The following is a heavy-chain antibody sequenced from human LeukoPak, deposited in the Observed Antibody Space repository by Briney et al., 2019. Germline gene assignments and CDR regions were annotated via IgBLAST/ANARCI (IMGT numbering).Heavy chain of an antibody. CDR2: IIPIFGTA. J-gene: IGHJ4*02. V-gene: IGHV1-69*05. CDR1: GGTFSSYA. Sequence: ASVKVSCKASGGTFSSYATSWVRQAPGQGLEWMGGIIPIFGTANYAQKFQGRVTITTDESTSTAYMELSSLRSEDTAVYYCARDVGYYYDSSGYYYVTPYYFDYWGQGTLVTVSS. CDR3: ARDVGYYYDSSGYYYVTPYYFDY. D-gene: IGHD3-22*01.